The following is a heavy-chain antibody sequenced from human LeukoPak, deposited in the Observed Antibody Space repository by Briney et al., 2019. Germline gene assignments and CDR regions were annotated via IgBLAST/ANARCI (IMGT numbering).Heavy chain of an antibody. Sequence: PGGSLRLSCAASGFTFNDHNMNWVRQAPGKGLEWVGRTRDRANSYTTEYAASVKGRFTNSRDDSKNSLYLQMNSLKTEDTAVYYCARERWRSGSYHDAFDIWGQGTMVIVSS. D-gene: IGHD1-26*01. CDR1: GFTFNDHN. CDR2: TRDRANSYTT. CDR3: ARERWRSGSYHDAFDI. V-gene: IGHV3-72*01. J-gene: IGHJ3*02.